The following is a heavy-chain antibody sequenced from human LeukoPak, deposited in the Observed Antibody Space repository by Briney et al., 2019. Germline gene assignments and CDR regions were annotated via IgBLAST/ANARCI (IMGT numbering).Heavy chain of an antibody. CDR2: IYYSGST. V-gene: IGHV4-59*08. J-gene: IGHJ4*02. D-gene: IGHD3-3*01. CDR1: GGSISSYY. CDR3: AGTIFGVVYLDY. Sequence: SETLSLTCTVSGGSISSYYWSWIRQPPGKGLEWIGYIYYSGSTNYNPSLKSRVTISVDTSKNQFSLKLSSVTAADTAVYYCAGTIFGVVYLDYWSQGTLVTVSS.